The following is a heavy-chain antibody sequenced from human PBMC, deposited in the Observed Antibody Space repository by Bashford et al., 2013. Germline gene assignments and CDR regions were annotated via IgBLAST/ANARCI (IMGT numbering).Heavy chain of an antibody. Sequence: TVSRHLPLVSGGSISSGDNYWNWIRQPPGKGLEWIGNIYYSGSTFYNPSLKSRITISVDTSNNQFSLKLSSVTAADTAVYYCARQYYGSGTYYTENWGQGTLVTVSS. D-gene: IGHD3-10*01. J-gene: IGHJ4*02. CDR2: IYYSGST. V-gene: IGHV4-30-4*01. CDR1: GGSISSGDNY. CDR3: ARQYYGSGTYYTEN.